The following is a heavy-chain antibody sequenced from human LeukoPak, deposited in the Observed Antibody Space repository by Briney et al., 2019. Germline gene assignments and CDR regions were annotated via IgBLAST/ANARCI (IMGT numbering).Heavy chain of an antibody. CDR1: GFTFSSYE. CDR3: ARVNYDFWSGYSDY. CDR2: ISSSGSTI. D-gene: IGHD3-3*01. V-gene: IGHV3-48*03. Sequence: GGSPRLSCAASGFTFSSYEMNWVRQAPGKGLEWVSYISSSGSTIYYADSVKGRFTISRDNAKNSLYLQMNSLRAEDTAVYYCARVNYDFWSGYSDYWGQGTLVTVSS. J-gene: IGHJ4*02.